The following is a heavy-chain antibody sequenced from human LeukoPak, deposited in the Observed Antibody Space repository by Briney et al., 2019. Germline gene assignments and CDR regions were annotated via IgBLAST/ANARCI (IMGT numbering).Heavy chain of an antibody. CDR2: ISSSSSYT. V-gene: IGHV3-11*06. Sequence: GGSLRLSCAASGFTFSDYYMSWIRQAPGKGLEWVSYISSSSSYTNYADSVKGRFTISRDNAKNSLYLQMNSLRAEDTAVYYCARDAYSSSWYSNYYYYGMDVWGKGTTVTVSS. CDR1: GFTFSDYY. CDR3: ARDAYSSSWYSNYYYYGMDV. J-gene: IGHJ6*04. D-gene: IGHD6-13*01.